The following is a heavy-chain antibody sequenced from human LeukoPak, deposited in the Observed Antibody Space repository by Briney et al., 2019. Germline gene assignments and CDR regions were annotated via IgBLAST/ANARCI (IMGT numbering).Heavy chain of an antibody. D-gene: IGHD3-16*01. Sequence: GGSLRLSCAASGFTFSNYAMSWVRQAPGKGLEWVSAINDSGGSTYYADSVKGRFTISRDNAKNSLYLHLNSLRDEDTAIYYCARDPYNGDYGDFYYYYMDVWGKGTTVTISS. J-gene: IGHJ6*03. V-gene: IGHV3-23*01. CDR1: GFTFSNYA. CDR3: ARDPYNGDYGDFYYYYMDV. CDR2: INDSGGST.